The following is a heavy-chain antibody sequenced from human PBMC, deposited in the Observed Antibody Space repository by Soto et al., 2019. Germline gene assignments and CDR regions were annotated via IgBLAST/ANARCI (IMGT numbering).Heavy chain of an antibody. Sequence: PSETLSLTCTVSGGSISSGGYYWSCIRQHPGKGLEWIGCIYYSGTTYNNPSLESRVTMSVDTSKNQLSLTLSSVSAADTAVYYCARGPSGDKVDSWGQGTLVTVSS. V-gene: IGHV4-30-4*08. CDR1: GGSISSGGYY. CDR2: IYYSGTT. CDR3: ARGPSGDKVDS. D-gene: IGHD7-27*01. J-gene: IGHJ4*02.